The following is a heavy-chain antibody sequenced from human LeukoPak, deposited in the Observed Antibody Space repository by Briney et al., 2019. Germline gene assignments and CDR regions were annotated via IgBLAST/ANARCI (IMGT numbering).Heavy chain of an antibody. Sequence: SETLSLTCTVSGGSISSGSYYWSWIRQPAGKGLEWIGRIYTSGSTNYNPSLKSRVTISVDTSKNQFSLKLSSVTAADTAVYFCARQGIAAAGTSGGADWFDPWGQGTLVTVSS. CDR2: IYTSGST. J-gene: IGHJ5*02. D-gene: IGHD6-13*01. V-gene: IGHV4-61*02. CDR3: ARQGIAAAGTSGGADWFDP. CDR1: GGSISSGSYY.